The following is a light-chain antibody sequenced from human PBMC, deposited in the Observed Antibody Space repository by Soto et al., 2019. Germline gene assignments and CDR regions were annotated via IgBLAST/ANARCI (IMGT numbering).Light chain of an antibody. CDR1: QSVSSY. CDR2: DAS. V-gene: IGKV3-11*01. Sequence: EIVLTHSPATLSLSPGERATLSCRASQSVSSYLAWYQQKPGQAPRLLIYDASNRATGIPARFSGSGSGTDFPLTISSLAPEDFAIYYCQQRSNWPPVTFVGGTKGEIK. J-gene: IGKJ4*01. CDR3: QQRSNWPPVT.